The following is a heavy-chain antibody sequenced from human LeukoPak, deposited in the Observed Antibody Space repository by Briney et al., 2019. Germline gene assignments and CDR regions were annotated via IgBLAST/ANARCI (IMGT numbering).Heavy chain of an antibody. CDR2: IRFDGSNK. V-gene: IGHV3-30*02. D-gene: IGHD5-12*01. J-gene: IGHJ4*02. CDR3: AREWTNGYSGYAYY. CDR1: GFTFSSYD. Sequence: EPGGSLRLSCAASGFTFSSYDMHWVRQAPGRGLEWVAFIRFDGSNKYYADSVKGRFTISRDNAKNSLYLQMNSLRAEDTAMYYCAREWTNGYSGYAYYWGQGTLVTVSS.